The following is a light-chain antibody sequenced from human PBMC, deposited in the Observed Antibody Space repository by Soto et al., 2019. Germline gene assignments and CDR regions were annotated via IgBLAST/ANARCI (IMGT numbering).Light chain of an antibody. J-gene: IGLJ3*02. CDR2: GNN. CDR1: ISNIGAGYD. Sequence: QSVLTQPPSVSGAPGQRVTISCTGGISNIGAGYDDHWYQQLPGTAPKLLIYGNNNRPSGVPDRFSGTKSDTSASLAITGLQAEDEADYYCQSFDSSLSASVFGGGTKLTVL. CDR3: QSFDSSLSASV. V-gene: IGLV1-40*01.